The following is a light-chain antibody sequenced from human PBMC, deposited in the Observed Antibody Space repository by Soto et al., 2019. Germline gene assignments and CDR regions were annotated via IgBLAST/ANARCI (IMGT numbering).Light chain of an antibody. CDR1: QDISNH. CDR2: DAL. CDR3: QQYDNLPAIT. J-gene: IGKJ3*01. Sequence: DIQMTQSPSSLSASVGDRVTITCQASQDISNHLNWYHQKPGKAPKLLIYDALNLQTGVPSRFSGSGSGTDFTFTISSLQPEDIATYYCQQYDNLPAITFGPGTKVDIK. V-gene: IGKV1-33*01.